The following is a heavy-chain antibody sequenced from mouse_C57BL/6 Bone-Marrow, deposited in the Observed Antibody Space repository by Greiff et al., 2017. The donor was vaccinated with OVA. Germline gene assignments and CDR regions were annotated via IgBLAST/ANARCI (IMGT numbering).Heavy chain of an antibody. CDR2: IYPGDGDT. Sequence: QVQLKQSGPELVKPGASVKISCKASGYAFSSSWMNWVKQRPGKGLEWIGRIYPGDGDTNYNGKFKGKATLTADKSSSTAYMQLSSLTSEDSAVYFCARRGELYYDYDWWYFEVWGTGTTVTVSS. V-gene: IGHV1-82*01. CDR1: GYAFSSSW. CDR3: ARRGELYYDYDWWYFEV. D-gene: IGHD2-4*01. J-gene: IGHJ1*03.